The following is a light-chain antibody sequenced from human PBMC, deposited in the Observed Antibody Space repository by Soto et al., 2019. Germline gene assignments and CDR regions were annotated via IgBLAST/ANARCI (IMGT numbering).Light chain of an antibody. CDR1: QSISSRY. J-gene: IGKJ2*01. CDR2: GAS. CDR3: QQFRSSPPAFT. V-gene: IGKV3-20*01. Sequence: ESMLTQSPGTLSLSPGERATLSCRASQSISSRYLTWYQHKPGQAPRLLIYGASIRATGIPDRFSGSGSGTDFTLTISRLEPEDFAGYYCQQFRSSPPAFTFGQGTKLEI.